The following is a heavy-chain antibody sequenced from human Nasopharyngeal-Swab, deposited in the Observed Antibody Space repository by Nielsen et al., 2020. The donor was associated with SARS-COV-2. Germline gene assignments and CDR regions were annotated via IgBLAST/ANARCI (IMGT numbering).Heavy chain of an antibody. CDR1: GYTFTSYY. D-gene: IGHD3-9*01. V-gene: IGHV1-46*01. CDR2: INPSGGST. CDR3: ARVFGDILTGSILPKGFDY. Sequence: ASVKVSCKASGYTFTSYYMHWVRQAPGQGLEWMGIINPSGGSTSYAQKFQGRVTMTRDTSTSTVYMELSSLRFEDTAVYYCARVFGDILTGSILPKGFDYWGQGTLVTVSS. J-gene: IGHJ4*02.